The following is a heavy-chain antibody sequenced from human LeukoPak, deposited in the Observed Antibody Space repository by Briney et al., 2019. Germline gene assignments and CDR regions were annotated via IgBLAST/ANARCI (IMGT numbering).Heavy chain of an antibody. CDR1: GGSISSGGYS. D-gene: IGHD3-22*01. J-gene: IGHJ5*02. V-gene: IGHV4-30-2*01. CDR2: IYHSGST. Sequence: SQTLSLTCAVSGGSISSGGYSWSWIRQPPGKGLEWIGYIYHSGSTYYNPSLKSRVTISVDRSKNQFSLKLSSVTAADTAVYYCARVSFCYDSSGYLYNWFDPWGQGTLVTVSS. CDR3: ARVSFCYDSSGYLYNWFDP.